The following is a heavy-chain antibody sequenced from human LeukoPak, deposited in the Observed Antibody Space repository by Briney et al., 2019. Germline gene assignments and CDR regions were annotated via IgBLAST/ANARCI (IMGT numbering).Heavy chain of an antibody. Sequence: GGSLRLSCAASGFTFSSYSMNWVRQAPGKGLEWVSSISSSSSYIYYADSVKGRFTISRDNAKISLYLQMNSLRAEDTAVYYCARDASASWDYFDYWGQRTLVTVSS. CDR2: ISSSSSYI. D-gene: IGHD6-25*01. CDR1: GFTFSSYS. V-gene: IGHV3-21*01. J-gene: IGHJ4*02. CDR3: ARDASASWDYFDY.